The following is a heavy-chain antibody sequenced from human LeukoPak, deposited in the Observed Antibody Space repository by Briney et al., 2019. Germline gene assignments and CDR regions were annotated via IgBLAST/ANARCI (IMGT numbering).Heavy chain of an antibody. CDR1: GYSFINYW. CDR2: IYPGDYET. CDR3: AIPPGYCGNDCSFDH. Sequence: GESLKISCEGSGYSFINYWIGWVRQMPGKGLDWMGIIYPGDYETRYSPSFQGLVTISVDKSISTAYLQWSSLKASDTAMYYCAIPPGYCGNDCSFDHWGQGTLVTVSS. V-gene: IGHV5-51*01. D-gene: IGHD2-21*02. J-gene: IGHJ4*02.